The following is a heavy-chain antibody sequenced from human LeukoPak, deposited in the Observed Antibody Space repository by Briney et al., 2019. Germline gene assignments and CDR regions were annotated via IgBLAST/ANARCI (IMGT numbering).Heavy chain of an antibody. Sequence: SETLSLTCAVYNGSLSGYYWSWIRQPPGKGLEWIGEINHSGRTDYNPSLKSRVTISGDTSKNQFSLKLSSVTAADTAVYYCARDRNDFDFDYWGQGTLVTVSS. V-gene: IGHV4-34*01. CDR3: ARDRNDFDFDY. CDR2: INHSGRT. CDR1: NGSLSGYY. J-gene: IGHJ4*02. D-gene: IGHD2-21*02.